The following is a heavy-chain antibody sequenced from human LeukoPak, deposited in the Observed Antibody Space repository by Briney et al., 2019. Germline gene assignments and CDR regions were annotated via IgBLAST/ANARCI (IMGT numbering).Heavy chain of an antibody. D-gene: IGHD3-9*01. J-gene: IGHJ6*03. CDR3: ARGPLVTSYYYYMDV. Sequence: PSETLSLTCTVSGGSISSSSYYWGWIRQPPGKGLEWIGSIYYSGSTYYNPSLKSRVTISVDTSKNQFSLKLSSVTAADTAVYYCARGPLVTSYYYYMDVWGKGTTVTVSS. V-gene: IGHV4-39*07. CDR1: GGSISSSSYY. CDR2: IYYSGST.